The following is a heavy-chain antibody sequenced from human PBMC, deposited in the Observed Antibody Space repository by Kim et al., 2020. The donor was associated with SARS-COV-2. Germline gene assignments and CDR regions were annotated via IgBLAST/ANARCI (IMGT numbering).Heavy chain of an antibody. D-gene: IGHD3-10*01. J-gene: IGHJ4*02. CDR3: AREIDGFGSTLFDY. V-gene: IGHV3-64*01. Sequence: ANSVKGRFTISRDNSKNTLYLQMGSLRAEDMAVYYCAREIDGFGSTLFDYWGQGTLVTVSS.